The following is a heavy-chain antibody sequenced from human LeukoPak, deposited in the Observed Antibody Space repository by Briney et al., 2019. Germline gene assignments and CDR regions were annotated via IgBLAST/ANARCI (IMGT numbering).Heavy chain of an antibody. CDR3: AKGDTVAGSFDY. CDR2: ISWNSGSI. V-gene: IGHV3-9*01. Sequence: GGSLRLSCEGSGFPFGSYVMSWVRQAPGKGLEWVSGISWNSGSIGYADSVKGRFTISRDNAKNSLYLQMNSLRAEDTALYYCAKGDTVAGSFDYWGQGTLVTVSS. J-gene: IGHJ4*02. D-gene: IGHD6-19*01. CDR1: GFPFGSYV.